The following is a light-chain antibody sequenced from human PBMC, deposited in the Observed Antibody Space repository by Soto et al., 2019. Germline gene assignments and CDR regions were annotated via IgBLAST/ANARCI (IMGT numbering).Light chain of an antibody. CDR1: QSVSSY. CDR2: DPS. CDR3: QQRSNWPPRT. V-gene: IGKV3-11*01. Sequence: EIVLTQSPATLSLSPGERATLSCRASQSVSSYLAWYQQKPGQAPRLLIYDPSNSATGIPARFSGSGSGTDFTLTISSLEPEDFAVYYCQQRSNWPPRTFGGGTKVEIK. J-gene: IGKJ4*01.